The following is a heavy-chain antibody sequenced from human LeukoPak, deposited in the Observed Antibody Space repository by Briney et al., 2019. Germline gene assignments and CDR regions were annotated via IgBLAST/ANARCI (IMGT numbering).Heavy chain of an antibody. D-gene: IGHD2-2*01. CDR3: ANLSRGCIFTSCLYAFDI. J-gene: IGHJ3*02. CDR2: IFYSGST. V-gene: IGHV4-61*01. Sequence: SQTLSLTCTVSGGSISSGSYYWSWLRQPPGKGLEWIGYIFYSGSTNYNPSLKSRVTISVDTSKSQFSLRLSSVTAADTAVYYCANLSRGCIFTSCLYAFDIWGQGTMVTVS. CDR1: GGSISSGSYY.